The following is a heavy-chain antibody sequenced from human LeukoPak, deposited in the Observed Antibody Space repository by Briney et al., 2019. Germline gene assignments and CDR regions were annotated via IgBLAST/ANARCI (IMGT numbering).Heavy chain of an antibody. CDR3: ARDWRDSSGKFPNDAFDI. Sequence: PGGSLRLSCAASGFTFSSYSMNWVRQAPGKGLEWVSSISSSSSYIYYADSVKGRFTMSRDNAKKSLFLQMNSLRAEDTAVYYCARDWRDSSGKFPNDAFDIWGQGTMVTVSS. D-gene: IGHD3-22*01. J-gene: IGHJ3*02. CDR2: ISSSSSYI. V-gene: IGHV3-21*01. CDR1: GFTFSSYS.